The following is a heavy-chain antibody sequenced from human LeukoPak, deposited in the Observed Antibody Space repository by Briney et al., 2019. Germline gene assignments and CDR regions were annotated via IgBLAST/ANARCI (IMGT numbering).Heavy chain of an antibody. CDR2: ISSSGSTI. D-gene: IGHD5-18*01. V-gene: IGHV3-48*03. J-gene: IGHJ4*02. Sequence: GGSLRLSCAASGFIFSSYEMNWVRQAPGKGLEWVSYISSSGSTIYYADSVKGRFTISRDNAKNSLYLQMNSLRAEDTAVYYCARDDSYGLDYWGQGTLVTVSS. CDR3: ARDDSYGLDY. CDR1: GFIFSSYE.